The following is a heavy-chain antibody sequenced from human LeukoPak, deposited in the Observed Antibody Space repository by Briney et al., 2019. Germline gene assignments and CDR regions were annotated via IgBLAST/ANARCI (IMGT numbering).Heavy chain of an antibody. D-gene: IGHD4-11*01. CDR1: GYTFTSYY. Sequence: ASVKVSCKASGYTFTSYYMHWVRQAPGQGLEWMEIINPSGGSTSYAQKFQGRVTMTRDMSTSTVYMELSNLRSEDTAVYYCARMYSNYVFDYWGQGTLVTVSS. V-gene: IGHV1-46*01. J-gene: IGHJ4*02. CDR3: ARMYSNYVFDY. CDR2: INPSGGST.